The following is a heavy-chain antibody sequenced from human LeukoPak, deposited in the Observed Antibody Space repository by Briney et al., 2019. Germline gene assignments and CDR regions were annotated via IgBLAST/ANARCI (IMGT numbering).Heavy chain of an antibody. V-gene: IGHV1-46*01. Sequence: ASVKVSCKASGYTFTSYYMHWVRQAPGQGLEWMGIINPSGGSTSYAQKFQGRVTMTRDTSTSTVYMELSSLRSEDTAVYYCARDVIAVARGVYYYGMDVWGQGTTVTVCS. CDR1: GYTFTSYY. CDR3: ARDVIAVARGVYYYGMDV. J-gene: IGHJ6*02. CDR2: INPSGGST. D-gene: IGHD6-19*01.